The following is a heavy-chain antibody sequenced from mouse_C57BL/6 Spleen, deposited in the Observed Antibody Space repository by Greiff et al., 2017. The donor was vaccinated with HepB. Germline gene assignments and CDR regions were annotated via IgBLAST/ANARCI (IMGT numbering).Heavy chain of an antibody. CDR1: GYTFTSYW. CDR2: IDPSDSET. J-gene: IGHJ1*03. Sequence: QVQLQQPGAELVRPGSSVKLSCKASGYTFTSYWMHWVKQRPIQGLEWIGNIDPSDSETHYNQKFTDKATLTVDKSSSTAYMQLSSLTSEDSAVYYCARYYSNWYFDVWGTGTTVTVSS. V-gene: IGHV1-52*01. CDR3: ARYYSNWYFDV. D-gene: IGHD2-5*01.